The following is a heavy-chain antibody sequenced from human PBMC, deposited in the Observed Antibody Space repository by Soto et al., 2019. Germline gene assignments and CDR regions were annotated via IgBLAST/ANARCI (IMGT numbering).Heavy chain of an antibody. CDR2: IDPSDSWT. Sequence: GESLKISCKGSGYIFPKYFINWVRQMPGKGLEWMGRIDPSDSWTNYSPSFQGHVTISLDQSISTAYLQWSSLKASDTAMYFCATQLGRIAADVDVWGQGTAVPVSS. CDR3: ATQLGRIAADVDV. CDR1: GYIFPKYF. J-gene: IGHJ6*02. V-gene: IGHV5-10-1*01. D-gene: IGHD6-13*01.